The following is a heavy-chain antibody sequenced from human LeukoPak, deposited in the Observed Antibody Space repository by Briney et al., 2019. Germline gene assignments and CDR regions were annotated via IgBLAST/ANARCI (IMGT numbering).Heavy chain of an antibody. D-gene: IGHD6-19*01. V-gene: IGHV5-51*01. CDR3: ARRIGIAVAGTFWFDP. J-gene: IGHJ5*02. CDR2: IYPGDSDT. CDR1: GYIFTSYW. Sequence: GESLKISCNGSGYIFTSYWIGWVRQMPGKGLEWMGIIYPGDSDTRYSPSFQGQVTISADKSISPAYLQWSSLKASDTAMYYCARRIGIAVAGTFWFDPWGQGTLVTVSS.